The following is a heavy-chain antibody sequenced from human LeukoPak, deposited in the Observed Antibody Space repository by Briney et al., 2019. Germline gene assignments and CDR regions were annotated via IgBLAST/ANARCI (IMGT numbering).Heavy chain of an antibody. CDR1: GFTFSSYW. D-gene: IGHD3-22*01. Sequence: GGSLRLSCAASGFTFSSYWMSWVRQAPGKGLEWVANIKQDGSEKYYVDSVKGRFTISRDNAKNSLYLQMNSLRAEDTAVYYCARDYDSSGYAFDIWGQGTMVTVSS. V-gene: IGHV3-7*01. CDR2: IKQDGSEK. J-gene: IGHJ3*02. CDR3: ARDYDSSGYAFDI.